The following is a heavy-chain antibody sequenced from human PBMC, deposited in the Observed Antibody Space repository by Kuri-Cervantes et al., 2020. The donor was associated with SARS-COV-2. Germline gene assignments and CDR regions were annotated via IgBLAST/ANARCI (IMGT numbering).Heavy chain of an antibody. Sequence: KVSCKGSGYSFTSYRIGWVRQMPGKGLEWMGIIYPGDSDTRYSPSFQGQVTISADKSISTAYLQWSSLKASDTAMYYCARRRDFWSGSPFDYWGQGTLVTDSS. V-gene: IGHV5-51*01. CDR3: ARRRDFWSGSPFDY. CDR2: IYPGDSDT. D-gene: IGHD3-3*01. CDR1: GYSFTSYR. J-gene: IGHJ4*02.